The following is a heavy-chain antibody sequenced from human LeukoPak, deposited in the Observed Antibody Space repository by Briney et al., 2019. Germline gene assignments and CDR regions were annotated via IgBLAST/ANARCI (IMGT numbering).Heavy chain of an antibody. J-gene: IGHJ4*02. CDR3: AKDGGTHFDH. D-gene: IGHD1-26*01. CDR2: ISSSGTTI. Sequence: QTGRSLRVSCAASGFTFRTSGMNAGRQAPGKGREWVSYISSSGTTISYAQSVKGRFTITRDNDQNSLTLHMNTLRADDAAVYYCAKDGGTHFDHWGQGTLVTVSS. CDR1: GFTFRTSG. V-gene: IGHV3-48*01.